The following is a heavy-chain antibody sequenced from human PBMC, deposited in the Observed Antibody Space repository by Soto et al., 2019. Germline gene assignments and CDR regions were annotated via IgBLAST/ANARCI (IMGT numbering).Heavy chain of an antibody. CDR1: GGSISSYY. CDR2: IYYSGST. V-gene: IGHV4-59*01. Sequence: SETLSLTCTVSGGSISSYYWSWIRQPPGKGLEWIGYIYYSGSTNYNPSLKSRVTISVDTSKNQFSLKLSSVTAADTAVYYCASGVPYYFDYWGQGTLVTAPQ. CDR3: ASGVPYYFDY. D-gene: IGHD3-10*01. J-gene: IGHJ4*02.